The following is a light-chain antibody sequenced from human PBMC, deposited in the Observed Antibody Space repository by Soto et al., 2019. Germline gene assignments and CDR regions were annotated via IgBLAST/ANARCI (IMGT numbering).Light chain of an antibody. Sequence: EIVLTQSPATLSLSPGERATLSCRASQSVSSYLAWYQQKPGQAPRLLIYDASNRATGIPARFSGSGSVTDFTLTISILEPEDFAVYYCQQRSNWPPWTFGQGTKV. J-gene: IGKJ1*01. CDR1: QSVSSY. CDR2: DAS. V-gene: IGKV3-11*01. CDR3: QQRSNWPPWT.